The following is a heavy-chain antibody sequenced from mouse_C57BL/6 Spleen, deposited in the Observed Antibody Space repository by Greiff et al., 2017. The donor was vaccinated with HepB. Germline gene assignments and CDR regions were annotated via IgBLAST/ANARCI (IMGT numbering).Heavy chain of an antibody. D-gene: IGHD1-1*01. Sequence: VQLKESGPELVKPGASVKIPCKASGYTFTDYNMDWVKQSHGKSLEWIGDINPNNGGTIYNQKFKGKATLTVDKSSSTAYMELRSLTSEDTAVYYCARGHLLLRGYFDYWGQGTTLTVSS. CDR1: GYTFTDYN. J-gene: IGHJ2*01. CDR3: ARGHLLLRGYFDY. CDR2: INPNNGGT. V-gene: IGHV1-18*01.